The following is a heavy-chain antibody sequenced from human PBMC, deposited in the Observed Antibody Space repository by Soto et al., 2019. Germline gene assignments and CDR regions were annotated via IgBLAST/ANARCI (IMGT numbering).Heavy chain of an antibody. CDR1: GVTLSSYG. D-gene: IGHD2-2*01. V-gene: IGHV3-33*01. Sequence: GGSLRLWCGGSGVTLSSYGMHWVRQAPGKGLEWVAVIWYDGSNKYYADSVKGRFTISRDNSKNTLYLQMNSLRAEDTAVYYFAIAVATSTYINFHSWRHAPLVTVPP. CDR3: AIAVATSTYINFHS. J-gene: IGHJ4*01. CDR2: IWYDGSNK.